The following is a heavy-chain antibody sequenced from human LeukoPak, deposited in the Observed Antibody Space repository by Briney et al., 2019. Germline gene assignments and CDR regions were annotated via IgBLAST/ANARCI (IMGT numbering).Heavy chain of an antibody. Sequence: GGSLRFSCAAFGFTFDDSAMTWGRQAPGRGLQWVSGINWNGGSTTYADSVKGRFTISRDNAKNSLYLQMNGLRAEDTALYYCARDLCDGNSPFDSWGQGTLVTVSS. CDR3: ARDLCDGNSPFDS. CDR2: INWNGGST. V-gene: IGHV3-20*04. D-gene: IGHD4-23*01. J-gene: IGHJ4*02. CDR1: GFTFDDSA.